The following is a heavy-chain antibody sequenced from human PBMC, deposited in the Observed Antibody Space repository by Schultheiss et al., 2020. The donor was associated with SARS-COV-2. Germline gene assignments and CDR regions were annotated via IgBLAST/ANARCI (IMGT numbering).Heavy chain of an antibody. CDR3: ARDVAGTDY. CDR2: ISYDGSNK. J-gene: IGHJ4*02. D-gene: IGHD6-13*01. CDR1: GFDLRVYA. Sequence: GGSLRLSCAASGFDLRVYAMTWVRQAPGKGLEWVAVISYDGSNKYYADSVKGRFTISRDNSKNTLYLQMNSLRAEDTAVYYCARDVAGTDYWGQGTLVTVSS. V-gene: IGHV3-30-3*01.